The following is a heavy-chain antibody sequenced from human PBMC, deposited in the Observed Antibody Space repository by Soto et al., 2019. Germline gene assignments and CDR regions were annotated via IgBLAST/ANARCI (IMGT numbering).Heavy chain of an antibody. J-gene: IGHJ6*02. CDR1: GFTFSSYD. V-gene: IGHV3-13*01. CDR2: IGTAGDT. Sequence: EVQLVESGGGLVQPGGSLRLSCAASGFTFSSYDMHWVRQATGKGLEWVSAIGTAGDTYYPGSVKGRFTISRENAKNSLYLQMNSLRAEDTAVYYCARDDAEYYYGMDVWGQGTTVTVSS. D-gene: IGHD2-2*01. CDR3: ARDDAEYYYGMDV.